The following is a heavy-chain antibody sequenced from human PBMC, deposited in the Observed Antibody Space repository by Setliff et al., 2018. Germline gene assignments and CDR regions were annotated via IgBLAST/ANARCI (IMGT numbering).Heavy chain of an antibody. CDR1: GYSFSDFY. V-gene: IGHV1-69-2*01. Sequence: ASVKVSCKASGYSFSDFYMHWVRQVPGEGLEALGRIDPRDDFTVYAERFKDRLTITADTSTDTSYMEMSSLRFEDTAVYYCAIDYGPTGTPYHWGQETPVTASS. CDR2: IDPRDDFT. CDR3: AIDYGPTGTPYH. D-gene: IGHD1-1*01. J-gene: IGHJ4*02.